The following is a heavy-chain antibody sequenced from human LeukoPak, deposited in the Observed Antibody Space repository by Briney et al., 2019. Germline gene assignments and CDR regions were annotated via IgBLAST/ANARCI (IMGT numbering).Heavy chain of an antibody. Sequence: SETLSLTCTVSGGSIGSSSYYWGWIRQPPGKGLDWIGSIFRTGSTYYSASLKSRVSISVDTSNNHFALKLASVTAADKAVYFCARRVGVYGSGSLNYFDPWGQGILVSVSS. D-gene: IGHD3-10*01. CDR3: ARRVGVYGSGSLNYFDP. J-gene: IGHJ5*01. CDR1: GGSIGSSSYY. V-gene: IGHV4-39*02. CDR2: IFRTGST.